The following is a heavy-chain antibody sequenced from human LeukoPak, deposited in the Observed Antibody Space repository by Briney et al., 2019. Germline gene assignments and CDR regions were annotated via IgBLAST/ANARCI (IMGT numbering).Heavy chain of an antibody. Sequence: GGSLRLSCAASGFTFSSHWMSWVRQAPGKGLERVANINQDGSEKYYVDSVKGRFTFSRDNAKNSLYLQMNNLRAEDTAVYYCARDGVATGVYFDCWGQGTLVTVSS. CDR2: INQDGSEK. CDR1: GFTFSSHW. CDR3: ARDGVATGVYFDC. V-gene: IGHV3-7*01. D-gene: IGHD6-13*01. J-gene: IGHJ4*02.